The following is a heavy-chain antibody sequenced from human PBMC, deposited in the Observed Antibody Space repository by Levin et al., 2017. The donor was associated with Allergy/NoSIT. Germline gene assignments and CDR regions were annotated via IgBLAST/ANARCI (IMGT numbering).Heavy chain of an antibody. V-gene: IGHV3-30*18. J-gene: IGHJ4*02. CDR2: ISNDGRTS. Sequence: GGSLRLSCAASGFTFSNYAMHWVRQAPGKGLEWVAVISNDGRTSYNVESVKGRFTISRDNSRNTMYLQMNSLRGEDTAVYYCAKDPQPYGGHQFDYWGQGTLVTVSS. D-gene: IGHD4-23*01. CDR1: GFTFSNYA. CDR3: AKDPQPYGGHQFDY.